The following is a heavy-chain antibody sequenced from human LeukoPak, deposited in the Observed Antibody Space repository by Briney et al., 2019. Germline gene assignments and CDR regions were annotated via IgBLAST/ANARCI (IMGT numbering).Heavy chain of an antibody. D-gene: IGHD3-10*01. CDR2: ISSSSSTM. CDR1: GFTFSSYS. Sequence: PGGSLRLSCAASGFTFSSYSMNWVRQAPGKGLEWVSYISSSSSTMYYADSVKGRFTITRDNAKNSLYLQMNSLRAEDTAVYYCARDRNNYGSGSEYWGQGTLVTVSS. V-gene: IGHV3-48*04. J-gene: IGHJ4*02. CDR3: ARDRNNYGSGSEY.